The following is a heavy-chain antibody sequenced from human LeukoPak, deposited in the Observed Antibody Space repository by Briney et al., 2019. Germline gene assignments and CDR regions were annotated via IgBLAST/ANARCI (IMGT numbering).Heavy chain of an antibody. Sequence: PSETLSLTCAVYGGSFSGYYWSWIRQPPGKGLEWIGEINHSGSTNYNPSLKSRVTISADTSKNQFSLKLSSVTAADTAVYYCAREYYYDSSGYYYRLSRYYFDYWGQGTLVTVSS. D-gene: IGHD3-22*01. CDR1: GGSFSGYY. CDR3: AREYYYDSSGYYYRLSRYYFDY. V-gene: IGHV4-34*01. J-gene: IGHJ4*02. CDR2: INHSGST.